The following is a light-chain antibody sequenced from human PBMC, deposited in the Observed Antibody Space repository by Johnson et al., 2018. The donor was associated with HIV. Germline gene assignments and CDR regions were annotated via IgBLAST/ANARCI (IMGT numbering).Light chain of an antibody. V-gene: IGLV1-51*01. CDR3: GTLDSNLSAYV. CDR1: SSNIGRNY. J-gene: IGLJ1*01. CDR2: DNN. Sequence: QSVLTQPPSVSAAPGQKVTISCSGSSSNIGRNYVSWYQHFPETAPKLLIYDNNKRPSGIPDRFSGSKSGTSATLGITGLQTGDEADYYCGTLDSNLSAYVFGTGTKVTVL.